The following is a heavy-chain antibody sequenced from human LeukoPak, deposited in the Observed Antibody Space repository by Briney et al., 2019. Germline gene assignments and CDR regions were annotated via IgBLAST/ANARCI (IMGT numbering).Heavy chain of an antibody. Sequence: SETLSLTCAVYGGSFSGYYWSWIRQPPGKGLEWIGEINHSGSTNYNPSLKSRVTTSVDTSKNQFSLKLSSVTAADTAVYYCARYYYDSSGDFDYWGQGTLVTVSS. CDR3: ARYYYDSSGDFDY. CDR2: INHSGST. V-gene: IGHV4-34*01. CDR1: GGSFSGYY. D-gene: IGHD3-22*01. J-gene: IGHJ4*02.